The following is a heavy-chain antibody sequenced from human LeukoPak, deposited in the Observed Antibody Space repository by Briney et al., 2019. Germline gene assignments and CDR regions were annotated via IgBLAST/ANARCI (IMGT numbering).Heavy chain of an antibody. D-gene: IGHD2-2*01. J-gene: IGHJ6*02. CDR2: ISYDGSNK. V-gene: IGHV3-30-3*01. CDR3: ARVLVVPAAPDYYHGMDV. CDR1: GFTFSSYA. Sequence: GGSLRLSCAASGFTFSSYAMHWVRQAPGKGLEWVAVISYDGSNKYYADSVKGRFTISRDNSKNTLYLQMNSLRAEDTAVYYCARVLVVPAAPDYYHGMDVWGQGTTVTVSS.